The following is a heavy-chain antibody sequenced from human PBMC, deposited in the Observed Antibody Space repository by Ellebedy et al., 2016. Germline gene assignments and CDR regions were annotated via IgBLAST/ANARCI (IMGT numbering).Heavy chain of an antibody. V-gene: IGHV3-74*01. CDR3: AREMATIKAYYYGLDV. CDR2: TNSDGTAT. D-gene: IGHD5-24*01. Sequence: GGSLRLXCTASGFTFGSYAMSWVRQAPGKGLVSVSRTNSDGTATLYADSVKGRFTISRDNAENTLYLQMNSLGAEDTAVYYCAREMATIKAYYYGLDVWGHGTTVTVSS. J-gene: IGHJ6*02. CDR1: GFTFGSYA.